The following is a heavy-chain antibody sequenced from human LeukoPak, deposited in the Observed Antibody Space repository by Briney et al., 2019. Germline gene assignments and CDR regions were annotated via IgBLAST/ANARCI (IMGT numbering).Heavy chain of an antibody. CDR2: ISSDGSNK. J-gene: IGHJ4*02. Sequence: PGGSLRLSCAVSGFTLSNYDMHWVRQAPGKGLEWVTLISSDGSNKYYTDSVKGRFTISRDNYKNTLYLQMNSLRPEDTAVFYCARASGLKTMVRGISKDWGQGTLVTVSS. D-gene: IGHD3-10*01. CDR3: ARASGLKTMVRGISKD. CDR1: GFTLSNYD. V-gene: IGHV3-30-3*01.